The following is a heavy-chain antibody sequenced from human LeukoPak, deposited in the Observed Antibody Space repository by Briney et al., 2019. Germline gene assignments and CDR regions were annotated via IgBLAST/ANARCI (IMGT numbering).Heavy chain of an antibody. CDR1: GFTFGSHA. Sequence: GGSLRLSCAASGFTFGSHAMSWVRQAPGKGLGWVSHISGSGGTTYDAGSVKGRFPISRDNFKSTLDLPMNRLRAEDTAVYYYAKEGSSSGGYGDYDAFDIWGQGTMVTVSS. CDR2: ISGSGGTT. J-gene: IGHJ3*02. CDR3: AKEGSSSGGYGDYDAFDI. V-gene: IGHV3-23*01. D-gene: IGHD6-19*01.